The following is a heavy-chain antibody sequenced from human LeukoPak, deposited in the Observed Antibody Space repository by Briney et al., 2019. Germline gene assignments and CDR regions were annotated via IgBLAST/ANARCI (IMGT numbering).Heavy chain of an antibody. Sequence: TSETLSLTCTVSGGSISSGDYYWSWIRQPPGKGLEWIGYIYYSGSTYYNPSLKSRVTISVDTSKNQFSLKLSSVTAADTAVYYCARGKMTIFGVVIPDFDYWGQGTLVTVSS. CDR2: IYYSGST. J-gene: IGHJ4*02. CDR1: GGSISSGDYY. V-gene: IGHV4-30-4*01. CDR3: ARGKMTIFGVVIPDFDY. D-gene: IGHD3-3*01.